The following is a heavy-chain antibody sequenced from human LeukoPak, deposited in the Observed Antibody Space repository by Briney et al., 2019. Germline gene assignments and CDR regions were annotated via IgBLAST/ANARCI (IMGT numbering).Heavy chain of an antibody. CDR2: ISWNSGSI. J-gene: IGHJ4*02. CDR1: GFTFDDYA. D-gene: IGHD3-22*01. CDR3: AKVDTVVMAFDY. Sequence: QPGGSLRLSCAASGFTFDDYAMHWVRQAPGKGLEWVSGISWNSGSIGYADSVKGRFTISRDNAKNSLYLQMNSLRAEDTALYYCAKVDTVVMAFDYWGQGTLVTVSS. V-gene: IGHV3-9*01.